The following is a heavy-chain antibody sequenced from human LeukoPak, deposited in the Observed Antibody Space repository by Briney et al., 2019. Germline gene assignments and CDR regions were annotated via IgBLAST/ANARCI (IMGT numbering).Heavy chain of an antibody. V-gene: IGHV7-4-1*02. D-gene: IGHD3-10*01. CDR2: INTNTGNP. Sequence: ASVKVSCKASGYTFTSYAMNWVRQAPGQGLEWMGWINTNTGNPTYAQGFTGRFVFSLDTSVSTAYLQISSLKAEDTAVYYCARGITVVRGVIDWFDPWGQGTLVTVSS. CDR3: ARGITVVRGVIDWFDP. J-gene: IGHJ5*02. CDR1: GYTFTSYA.